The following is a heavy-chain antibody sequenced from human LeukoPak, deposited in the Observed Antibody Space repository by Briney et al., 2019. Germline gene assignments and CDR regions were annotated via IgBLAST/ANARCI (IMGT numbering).Heavy chain of an antibody. CDR1: GYALTELS. D-gene: IGHD3-22*01. Sequence: GASVKVSCKVSGYALTELSIHWVRQAPGKEVEWMGGFDPEDVETIYAQRFQGRVTMTEDTSTDTAYMELSSLRSEDAAVYYCATVSYYYDSRGYQGYFQHWGQGTLVTVSS. CDR3: ATVSYYYDSRGYQGYFQH. CDR2: FDPEDVET. J-gene: IGHJ1*01. V-gene: IGHV1-24*01.